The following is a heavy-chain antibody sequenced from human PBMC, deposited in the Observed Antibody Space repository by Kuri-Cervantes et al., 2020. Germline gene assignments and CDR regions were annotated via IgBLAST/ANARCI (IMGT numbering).Heavy chain of an antibody. V-gene: IGHV4-39*01. CDR1: GGSISSSSYY. CDR2: IYYSGST. CDR3: ARGYCSGGSCNPAAFDI. D-gene: IGHD2-15*01. Sequence: SETLSLTCTVSGGSISSSSYYWGWIRQPPGKGLEWIGIIYYSGSTYYNPSLKSRVTISVDTSKNQFSLKLSSVTAADTAVYYCARGYCSGGSCNPAAFDIWGQGTMVTVSS. J-gene: IGHJ3*02.